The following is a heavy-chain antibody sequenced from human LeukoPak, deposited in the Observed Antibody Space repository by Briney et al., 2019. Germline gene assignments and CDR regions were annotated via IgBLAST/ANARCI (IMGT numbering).Heavy chain of an antibody. CDR1: GGSFSGYY. CDR3: ARGSAGYDLDY. D-gene: IGHD1-14*01. CDR2: INHSGST. Sequence: PSETLSLTCAVYGGSFSGYYWSWIRQPPGKGLEWIGEINHSGSTNYKPSLKSRVTISVDTSKNQFSLKLSSVTAADTAVYYCARGSAGYDLDYWGQGTLVTVSS. J-gene: IGHJ4*02. V-gene: IGHV4-34*01.